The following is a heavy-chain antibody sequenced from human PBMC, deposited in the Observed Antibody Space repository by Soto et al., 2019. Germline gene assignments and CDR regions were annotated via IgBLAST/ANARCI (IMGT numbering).Heavy chain of an antibody. CDR1: GYTFTSYA. V-gene: IGHV1-3*05. D-gene: IGHD2-21*02. Sequence: QVQLVQSGAEEKKPGASVKVSCKASGYTFTSYAMHWVRQAPGQRLEWMGWINAGNGNTKYSQKFQGRVTITRDTSASTAYMELSSLRSEDTAVYYCARSIGVVTALDYWGQGTLVTASS. CDR3: ARSIGVVTALDY. J-gene: IGHJ4*02. CDR2: INAGNGNT.